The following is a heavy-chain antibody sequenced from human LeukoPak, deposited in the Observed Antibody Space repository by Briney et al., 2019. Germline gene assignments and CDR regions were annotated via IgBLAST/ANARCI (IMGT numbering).Heavy chain of an antibody. J-gene: IGHJ4*02. CDR1: GFTFSNSW. Sequence: GGSLRLSCAASGFTFSNSWMTWVRQAPGKGLEWVANIEQDGNKIFYVDSVKGRFTISRDNAKNSLYLQMNTLRAEDTAVYYCARDRGYDTLDYWGQGILVTVSS. CDR2: IEQDGNKI. V-gene: IGHV3-7*03. CDR3: ARDRGYDTLDY. D-gene: IGHD5-18*01.